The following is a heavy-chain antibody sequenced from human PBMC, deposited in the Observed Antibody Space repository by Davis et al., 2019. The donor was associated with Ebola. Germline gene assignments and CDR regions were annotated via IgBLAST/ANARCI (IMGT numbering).Heavy chain of an antibody. CDR3: ARDLIRARLDYYGMDV. Sequence: PGGSLRLSCVVTGFTFSSYGIHWVRQAPGKGLEWVALIWHDGSNKYYTDSVKGRFTISRDNSENTLYLQMNSLRLEDTAVYYCARDLIRARLDYYGMDVWGQGTTVTVSS. D-gene: IGHD3-22*01. CDR1: GFTFSSYG. V-gene: IGHV3-33*01. CDR2: IWHDGSNK. J-gene: IGHJ6*02.